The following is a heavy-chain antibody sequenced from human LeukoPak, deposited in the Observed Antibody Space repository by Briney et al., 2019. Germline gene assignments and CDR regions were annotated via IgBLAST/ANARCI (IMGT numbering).Heavy chain of an antibody. CDR2: IWYDGSNK. CDR3: ARSLVHYYDSSGYSH. V-gene: IGHV3-33*08. J-gene: IGHJ4*02. CDR1: GFTFSSYA. D-gene: IGHD3-22*01. Sequence: GGSLRLSCAASGFTFSSYAMSWVRQAPGKGLEWVAVIWYDGSNKYYADSVKGRFTISRDNSKNTLYLQMNSLRAEDTAVYYCARSLVHYYDSSGYSHWGQGTLVTVSS.